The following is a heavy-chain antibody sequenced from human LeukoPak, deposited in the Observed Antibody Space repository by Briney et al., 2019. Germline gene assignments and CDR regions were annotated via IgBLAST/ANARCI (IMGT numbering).Heavy chain of an antibody. Sequence: ASVKVSCTASGYTFTSYYMHWVRQAPGQGLEWMGITNPSGGSTSYAQKFQGRVTMTRDTSTSTVYMELSSLRSEDTAVYYCARDRLPGIAAAGPDFDYWGQGTLVTVSS. V-gene: IGHV1-46*01. CDR1: GYTFTSYY. D-gene: IGHD6-13*01. CDR2: TNPSGGST. J-gene: IGHJ4*02. CDR3: ARDRLPGIAAAGPDFDY.